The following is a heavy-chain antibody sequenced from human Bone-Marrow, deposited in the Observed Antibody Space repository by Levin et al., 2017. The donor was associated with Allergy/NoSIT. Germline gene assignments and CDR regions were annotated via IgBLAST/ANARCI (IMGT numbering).Heavy chain of an antibody. CDR2: VYYSGST. V-gene: IGHV4-61*01. CDR1: GDSINSDSYY. J-gene: IGHJ4*02. CDR3: ARGLAAAIY. Sequence: RTSETLSLTCTVSGDSINSDSYYWSWIRQPPGKGLEWIGYVYYSGSTSYRPSLKSRATISLDRPKKQFSLRLTSVTASDTAVYYCARGLAAAIYWGQGTLVTVSS. D-gene: IGHD6-13*01.